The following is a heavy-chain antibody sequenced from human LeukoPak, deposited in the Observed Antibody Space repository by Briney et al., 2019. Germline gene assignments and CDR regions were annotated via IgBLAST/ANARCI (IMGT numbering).Heavy chain of an antibody. CDR2: MNPNSGNT. D-gene: IGHD3-3*01. J-gene: IGHJ6*02. CDR3: ARDPYDFWSGYYSQPSYYYYGMDV. Sequence: ASVKVSCKASGYTFTSYDINWVRQATGQGLEWMGWMNPNSGNTGYAQKFQGRVTMTRNTSISTAYMELSSLRSEDTAVYYCARDPYDFWSGYYSQPSYYYYGMDVWGQGTTVTVSS. CDR1: GYTFTSYD. V-gene: IGHV1-8*01.